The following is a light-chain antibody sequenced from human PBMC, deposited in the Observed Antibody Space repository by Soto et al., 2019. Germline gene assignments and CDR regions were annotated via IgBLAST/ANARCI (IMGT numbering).Light chain of an antibody. Sequence: EIVLTQSPATLSLSPGERATLSCRASESVSSSLAWYQQKPGQAPRLLIYHTSHRATGIPARFSGSGSGTDFTLTISSLEPEDFAVYYCQQRSTWPPTFGGGTKVEIK. CDR1: ESVSSS. CDR2: HTS. CDR3: QQRSTWPPT. V-gene: IGKV3-11*01. J-gene: IGKJ4*01.